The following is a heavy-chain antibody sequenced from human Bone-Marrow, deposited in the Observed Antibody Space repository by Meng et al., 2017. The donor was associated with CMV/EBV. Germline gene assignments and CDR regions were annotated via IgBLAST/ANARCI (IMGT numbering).Heavy chain of an antibody. CDR3: ARVGDQSDIVLDI. Sequence: GESLKISCAASGFTFSSYGMHWVRQAPGKGLEWVSFISSSSSYIYYADSMKGRFTISRDNAKNSVSLLMNSLRAEDTAVYYCARVGDQSDIVLDIWGQGTMVTVSS. J-gene: IGHJ3*02. D-gene: IGHD2-15*01. CDR1: GFTFSSYG. CDR2: ISSSSSYI. V-gene: IGHV3-21*01.